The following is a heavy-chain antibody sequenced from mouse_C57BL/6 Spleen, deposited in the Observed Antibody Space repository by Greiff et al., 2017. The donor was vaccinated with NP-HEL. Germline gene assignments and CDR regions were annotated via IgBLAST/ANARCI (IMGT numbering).Heavy chain of an antibody. CDR1: GYTFTSYW. CDR2: IYPGSGST. V-gene: IGHV1-55*01. CDR3: AREGTTYSNPWFAY. Sequence: VQLQQPGAELVKPGASVKMSCKASGYTFTSYWITWVKQRPGQGLEWIGDIYPGSGSTNYNEKFKSKATLTVDTSSSTAYMQLSSLTSEDSAVYYCAREGTTYSNPWFAYWGQGTLVTVSA. D-gene: IGHD2-5*01. J-gene: IGHJ3*01.